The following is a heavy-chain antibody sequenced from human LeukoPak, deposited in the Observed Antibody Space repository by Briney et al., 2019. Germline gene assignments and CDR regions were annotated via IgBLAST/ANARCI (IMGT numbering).Heavy chain of an antibody. CDR2: IYTSGST. Sequence: PSEALSLTCTVSGGSISSYYWSWIRQPAGKGLEWILRIYTSGSTNYNPSLKSRVTMSVDTSKNQFSLKLSSVTAADTAVYYCARDREVGYYDSSGYSLWGQGTMVTVSS. D-gene: IGHD3-22*01. CDR1: GGSISSYY. J-gene: IGHJ3*01. CDR3: ARDREVGYYDSSGYSL. V-gene: IGHV4-4*07.